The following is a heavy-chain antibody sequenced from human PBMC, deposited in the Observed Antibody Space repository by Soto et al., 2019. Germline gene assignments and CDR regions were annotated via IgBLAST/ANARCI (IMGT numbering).Heavy chain of an antibody. J-gene: IGHJ3*01. CDR3: ATSYVDILTGWDAFDL. V-gene: IGHV3-11*05. CDR2: ISGSTIYT. CDR1: GFTFSDYY. Sequence: VQLVESGGGLVKPGGSLRLTCAASGFTFSDYYMSWIRQAPGKGLEWISYISGSTIYTDYADSVKGRFTISRDNSNNSLYLQMNGLRAGDTAVYYCATSYVDILTGWDAFDLWGQGTMVTVSS. D-gene: IGHD3-9*01.